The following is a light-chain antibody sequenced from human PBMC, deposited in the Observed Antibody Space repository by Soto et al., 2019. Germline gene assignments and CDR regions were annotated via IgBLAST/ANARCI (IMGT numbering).Light chain of an antibody. CDR1: QGIGSY. CDR2: AAS. V-gene: IGKV1-9*01. CDR3: QQQISYPTT. Sequence: DIRLTQSPSFLSASVGDRVTITCRASQGIGSYLAWYQQKQGKATNLLIYAASTLHSGVPSRFSGTGSGTEFTLTISSLQPEDFATYFCQQQISYPTTFGQGTRLEIK. J-gene: IGKJ5*01.